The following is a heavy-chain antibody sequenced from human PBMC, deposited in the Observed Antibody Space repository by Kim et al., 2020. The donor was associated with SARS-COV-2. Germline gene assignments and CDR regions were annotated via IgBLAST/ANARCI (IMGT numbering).Heavy chain of an antibody. V-gene: IGHV5-51*01. CDR3: ARRRSSCWYTSDGFDI. Sequence: GESLKISCQGSGFRFTNYWIGWVRQMPGKGLEWVGLVYHGVSDTRYSPSFQGQVTISVDQSISTAYLHWSSLKASDTGMYYCARRRSSCWYTSDGFDIWG. CDR2: VYHGVSDT. J-gene: IGHJ3*02. CDR1: GFRFTNYW. D-gene: IGHD6-19*01.